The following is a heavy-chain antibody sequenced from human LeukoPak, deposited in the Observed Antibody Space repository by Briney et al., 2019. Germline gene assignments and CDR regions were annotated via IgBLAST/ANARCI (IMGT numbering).Heavy chain of an antibody. V-gene: IGHV1-18*04. CDR2: ISADNHNT. Sequence: GSVKESCKASGYIFANYGFSWVRQAPGQGLEWMGWISADNHNTKYAQKFQDRVTMTDDRSTSTVYMELTSLSSDDTAVYYCARERRGDSAYDGERFDYWGQGRLVTVSS. D-gene: IGHD5-12*01. J-gene: IGHJ4*02. CDR1: GYIFANYG. CDR3: ARERRGDSAYDGERFDY.